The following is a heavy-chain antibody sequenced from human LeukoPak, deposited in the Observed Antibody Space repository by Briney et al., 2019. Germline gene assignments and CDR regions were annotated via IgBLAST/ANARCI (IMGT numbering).Heavy chain of an antibody. V-gene: IGHV3-64*01. CDR3: ARYCSGVSCYSGYDY. J-gene: IGHJ4*02. D-gene: IGHD2-15*01. CDR2: ISTNGGGT. Sequence: GGSLRLSCAASGFTFSTYAMHWVRQTPGKGLGYVSAISTNGGGTYYANSVKGRFTISRDNSKNTLYLQMGSLRAEDMAVYYCARYCSGVSCYSGYDYWGQGTLVTVSS. CDR1: GFTFSTYA.